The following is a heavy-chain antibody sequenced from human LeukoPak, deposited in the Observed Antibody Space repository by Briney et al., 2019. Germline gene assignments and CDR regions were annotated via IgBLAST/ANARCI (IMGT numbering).Heavy chain of an antibody. V-gene: IGHV3-53*01. D-gene: IGHD6-19*01. CDR1: GFTVSSNY. J-gene: IGHJ4*02. CDR3: AKDQWQFYFEY. Sequence: QSGGSLRLSCAASGFTVSSNYMSWVRQAPGKGLEWVSVTYSNGRTYYADSVKGRFTISRDNSKNTLYLQMNSLRAEDTAVYYCAKDQWQFYFEYWGQGTLVTVSS. CDR2: TYSNGRT.